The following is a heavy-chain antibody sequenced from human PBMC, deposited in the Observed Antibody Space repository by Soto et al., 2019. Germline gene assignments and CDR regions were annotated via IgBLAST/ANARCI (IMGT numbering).Heavy chain of an antibody. V-gene: IGHV4-34*01. Sequence: QVQLQQWGAGPLRPLETLSLTCGVSGGSFSGYYWAWIRQSPGKGLEWIGEINDRGSINYNPSLKSRVSISVDTSTHHYSLNRRSVTAADTAVYYCARESHDILTGPPWVWYFDLWGRGTLVTVSS. D-gene: IGHD3-9*01. CDR2: INDRGSI. J-gene: IGHJ2*01. CDR3: ARESHDILTGPPWVWYFDL. CDR1: GGSFSGYY.